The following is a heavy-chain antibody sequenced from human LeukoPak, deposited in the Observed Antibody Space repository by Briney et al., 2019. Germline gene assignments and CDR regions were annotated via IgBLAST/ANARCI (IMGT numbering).Heavy chain of an antibody. Sequence: SETLSLTCSVSGGSFTNYYWTWIRQPPEKGLERIGDTYYDGRANYNASLKSRVTISIDTSKNQFYLKLTSVTTADTAVYYCTRGGWYFDVWGRGTLVTVSS. CDR3: TRGGWYFDV. J-gene: IGHJ2*01. V-gene: IGHV4-59*01. CDR1: GGSFTNYY. CDR2: TYYDGRA.